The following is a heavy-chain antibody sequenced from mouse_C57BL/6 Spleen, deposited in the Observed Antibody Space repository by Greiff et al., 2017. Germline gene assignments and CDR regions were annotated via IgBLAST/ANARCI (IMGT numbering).Heavy chain of an antibody. CDR2: INPNNGGT. D-gene: IGHD3-2*02. Sequence: VHVKQSGPELVKPGASVKIPCKASGYTFTDYNMDWVKQSHGKSLEWIGDINPNNGGTIYNQKFKGKATLTVDKSSSTAYMELRSLTSEDTAVYYCARWDLDSSGYDYWGQGTTLTVSS. CDR3: ARWDLDSSGYDY. CDR1: GYTFTDYN. J-gene: IGHJ2*01. V-gene: IGHV1-18*01.